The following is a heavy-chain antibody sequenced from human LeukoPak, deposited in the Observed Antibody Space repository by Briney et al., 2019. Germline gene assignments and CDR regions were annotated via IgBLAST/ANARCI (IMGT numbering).Heavy chain of an antibody. CDR2: IYYSGST. V-gene: IGHV4-31*03. Sequence: SQTLSLTCTVSGGSINSGGYYWSWIRQHPGTGLEWIGYIYYSGSTYYNPSLKSRVTISVDKSKNQFSLKLSSVTAADTAVYYCASSHSSGYHFGGGQGTLVTVSS. CDR1: GGSINSGGYY. J-gene: IGHJ4*02. CDR3: ASSHSSGYHFG. D-gene: IGHD3-22*01.